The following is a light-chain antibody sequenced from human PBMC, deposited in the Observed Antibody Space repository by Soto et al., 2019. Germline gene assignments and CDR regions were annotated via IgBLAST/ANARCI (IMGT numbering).Light chain of an antibody. Sequence: MHMSQSPSTLSGAIGDRVTITFRASQTISSWLAWYQQKPGKAPKLLIYAASSLQSGVPSRFSGSGSGTDFTLTISSLQPEDFATYYCLQDYNYPLTFGGGTKVDIK. V-gene: IGKV1-6*01. J-gene: IGKJ4*01. CDR1: QTISSW. CDR2: AAS. CDR3: LQDYNYPLT.